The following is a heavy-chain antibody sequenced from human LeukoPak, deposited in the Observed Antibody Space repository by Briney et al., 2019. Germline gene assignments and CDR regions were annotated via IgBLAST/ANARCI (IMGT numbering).Heavy chain of an antibody. D-gene: IGHD3-22*01. V-gene: IGHV3-23*01. CDR3: AKDQNTYYYDSSGYFANFDY. CDR1: GFTFSSYA. CDR2: ISGSGGST. J-gene: IGHJ4*02. Sequence: GGSLRLSCAASGFTFSSYAMSWVRQAPGKGVEWVSAISGSGGSTYYADSVKGRFAISRDNSKNTLYLQMNSLRAEDTAVYYCAKDQNTYYYDSSGYFANFDYWGQGTLVTVSS.